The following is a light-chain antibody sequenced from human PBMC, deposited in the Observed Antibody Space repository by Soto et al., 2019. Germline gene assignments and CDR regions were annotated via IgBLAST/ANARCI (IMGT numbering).Light chain of an antibody. Sequence: QSALTQPPSVSGSPGQSVTISCTGTSSDVGKYDRVSWYQQPPGTAPKLIIYEVTNRPSRVPARFSGSKSGNTASLTISGLQAEDEADYYCSSYTSTSRYVFGAGTQLTVL. CDR3: SSYTSTSRYV. CDR1: SSDVGKYDR. J-gene: IGLJ1*01. V-gene: IGLV2-18*02. CDR2: EVT.